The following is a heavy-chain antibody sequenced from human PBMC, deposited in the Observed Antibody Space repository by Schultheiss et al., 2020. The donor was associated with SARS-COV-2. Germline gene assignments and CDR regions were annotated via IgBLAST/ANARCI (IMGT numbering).Heavy chain of an antibody. CDR3: ARVIGDGPNDY. J-gene: IGHJ4*02. CDR1: GFTFSSYW. D-gene: IGHD2/OR15-2a*01. CDR2: IKQDGSEK. Sequence: GGSLRLSCAASGFTFSSYWMSWVRQAPGKGLEWVANIKQDGSEKYYADSVKGRFTISRDNAKNSLYLQMNSLRAEDTAVYYCARVIGDGPNDYWGQGTLVTVSS. V-gene: IGHV3-7*03.